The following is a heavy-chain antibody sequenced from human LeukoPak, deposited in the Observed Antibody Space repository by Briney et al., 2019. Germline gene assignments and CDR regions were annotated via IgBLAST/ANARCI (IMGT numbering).Heavy chain of an antibody. D-gene: IGHD3-10*01. J-gene: IGHJ6*02. V-gene: IGHV4-59*08. CDR3: ARGVWFGEFDYYYYGMDV. Sequence: SETLSLTCTVSGGSISSYYWNWIRQPPGKGLEWIGYIYYSGSTNYNPSLKSRVTISVDTSKNQFSLKLSSVTAADTAVYYCARGVWFGEFDYYYYGMDVWGQGTTVTVSS. CDR2: IYYSGST. CDR1: GGSISSYY.